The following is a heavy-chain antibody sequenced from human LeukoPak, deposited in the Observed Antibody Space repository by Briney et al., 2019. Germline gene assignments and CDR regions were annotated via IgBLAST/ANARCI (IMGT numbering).Heavy chain of an antibody. CDR3: SWELDVSFGRRLEH. CDR2: LKSRGGGGTA. CDR1: GFTFSSYA. Sequence: PGGSLRLSCAASGFTFSSYAMSWVRQVPGKGLEWVGRLKSRGGGGTADYSAPVKGRFTVSRDDSQNMLYLQMNSLKIEDTAVYFCSWELDVSFGRRLEHWGQGTLVTVAS. V-gene: IGHV3-15*01. D-gene: IGHD1-1*01. J-gene: IGHJ5*02.